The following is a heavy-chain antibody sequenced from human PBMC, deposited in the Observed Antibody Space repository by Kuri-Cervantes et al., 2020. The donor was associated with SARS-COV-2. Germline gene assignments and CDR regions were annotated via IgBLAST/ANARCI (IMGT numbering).Heavy chain of an antibody. D-gene: IGHD2-2*01. J-gene: IGHJ4*02. Sequence: GGSLRLSCTASGFIFSDYYMTWIRQAPGKGLEWVSNIGPSGTTKYYADSVKGRFTISRDNVKNSLYLQMNGLRAEDTAVYYCAKYWGVVVPAAIDWGQGTLVTVSS. CDR3: AKYWGVVVPAAID. CDR2: IGPSGTTK. V-gene: IGHV3-11*01. CDR1: GFIFSDYY.